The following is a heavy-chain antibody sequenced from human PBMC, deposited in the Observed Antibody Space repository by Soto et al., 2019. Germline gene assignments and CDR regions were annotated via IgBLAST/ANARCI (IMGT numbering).Heavy chain of an antibody. CDR1: GFTFSSYG. Sequence: QVQLVESGGGVVQPGRSLRLSCAASGFTFSSYGMHWVRQAPGKGLEWVAVISYDGSNKYYADSVKGRFIISRDNSKNTLYLQMNSLRAEDTAVYYCAKPVEMASYYYYGMDVWGQGTTVTVSS. J-gene: IGHJ6*02. V-gene: IGHV3-30*18. CDR3: AKPVEMASYYYYGMDV. CDR2: ISYDGSNK. D-gene: IGHD5-12*01.